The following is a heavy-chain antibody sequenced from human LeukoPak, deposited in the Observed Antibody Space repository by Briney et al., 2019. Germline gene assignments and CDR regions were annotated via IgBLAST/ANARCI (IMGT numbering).Heavy chain of an antibody. CDR2: IPYDGSNK. CDR3: AKGSRRWFGELSNWFDP. Sequence: GGSLRLSCAASGFTFSSYGMHWVRQAPGKGLEWVAVIPYDGSNKYYADSVKGRFTISRDNSKNTLYLQMNSLRAEDTAVYYCAKGSRRWFGELSNWFDPWGQGTLVTVSS. V-gene: IGHV3-30*02. CDR1: GFTFSSYG. J-gene: IGHJ5*02. D-gene: IGHD3-10*01.